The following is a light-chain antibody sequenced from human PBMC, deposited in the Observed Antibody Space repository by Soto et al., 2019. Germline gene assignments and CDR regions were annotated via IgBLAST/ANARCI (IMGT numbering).Light chain of an antibody. J-gene: IGKJ4*01. CDR3: QQYSNCPPLT. V-gene: IGKV3-20*01. CDR2: GAS. Sequence: EIVLTQSPGALSLSTWERATLSCMASQSVRSSHLAWYQQMPGQAPRLLIYGASNRATGIPDRFSGSGSGTDFTLTISRLEPEDFAVYYCQQYSNCPPLTFGGGTKVDI. CDR1: QSVRSSH.